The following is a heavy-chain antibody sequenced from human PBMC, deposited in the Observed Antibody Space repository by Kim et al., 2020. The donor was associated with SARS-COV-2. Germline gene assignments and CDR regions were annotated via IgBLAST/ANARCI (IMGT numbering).Heavy chain of an antibody. D-gene: IGHD6-25*01. CDR1: GFTFSRYW. V-gene: IGHV3-74*01. J-gene: IGHJ4*02. CDR2: INSDGSST. CDR3: ARVDSSGY. Sequence: GGSLRLSCAASGFTFSRYWMHWVRQAPGKGLVWVSHINSDGSSTTYADSVKGRFTISRDNAKNTLYLQMNSLRPEDTAVYYCARVDSSGYCGQGTLVTVSS.